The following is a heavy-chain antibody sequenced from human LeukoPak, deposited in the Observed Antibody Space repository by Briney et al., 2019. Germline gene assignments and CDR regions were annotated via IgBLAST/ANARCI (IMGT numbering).Heavy chain of an antibody. CDR3: TKVRSGSSNWALRIFDY. CDR1: GFTFSNEA. D-gene: IGHD4-11*01. Sequence: GGSLRLSCAVSGFTFSNEAMGWVRQLRGGGLEWVSTISPGGGTTYYAEPMKGRFTISRDNSKSILYLEMNSLRVEDTAVYYCTKVRSGSSNWALRIFDYWGQGALVTVSS. J-gene: IGHJ4*02. V-gene: IGHV3-23*01. CDR2: ISPGGGTT.